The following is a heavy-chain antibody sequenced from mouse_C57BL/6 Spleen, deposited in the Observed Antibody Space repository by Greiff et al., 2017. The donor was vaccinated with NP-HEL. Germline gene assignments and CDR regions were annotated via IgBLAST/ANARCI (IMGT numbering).Heavy chain of an antibody. J-gene: IGHJ3*01. CDR1: GFTFSSYG. CDR2: ISSGGSYT. V-gene: IGHV5-6*02. CDR3: ATPENYDYAAWFAY. Sequence: EVKLVESGGDLVKPGGSLKLSCAASGFTFSSYGMSWVRQTPDKRLEWVATISSGGSYTYYPDSVKGRFTISRDNAKNTLYLQMSSLKSEDTAMYYCATPENYDYAAWFAYWGQGTLVTVSA. D-gene: IGHD2-4*01.